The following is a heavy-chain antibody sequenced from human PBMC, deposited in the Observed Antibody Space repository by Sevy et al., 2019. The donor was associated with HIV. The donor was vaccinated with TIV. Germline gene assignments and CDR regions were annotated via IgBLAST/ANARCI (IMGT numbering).Heavy chain of an antibody. D-gene: IGHD6-13*01. CDR3: ARASRIAAAGFYSGDAFDI. CDR1: GGSISSGSYY. CDR2: IYTSGST. J-gene: IGHJ3*02. Sequence: SETLSLTCTVSGGSISSGSYYWSWIRQPAGKGLEWIGRIYTSGSTYYNTSLKSRVTISVDTSKNQFSLKLSSVTAADTAVYYCARASRIAAAGFYSGDAFDIWGQGTMVTVSS. V-gene: IGHV4-61*02.